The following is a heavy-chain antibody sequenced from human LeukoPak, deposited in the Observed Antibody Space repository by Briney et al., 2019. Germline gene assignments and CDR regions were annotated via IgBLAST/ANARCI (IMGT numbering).Heavy chain of an antibody. CDR3: ARIPMDAYYDSSGYYLDY. Sequence: GGSLRLSCAASGSTFSSYAMHWVRQAPGKGLEWVAVISYDGSNKYYADSVKGRFTISRDNSKNTLYLQMNSLRAEDTAVYYCARIPMDAYYDSSGYYLDYWGQGTLVTVSS. J-gene: IGHJ4*02. V-gene: IGHV3-30-3*01. CDR1: GSTFSSYA. CDR2: ISYDGSNK. D-gene: IGHD3-22*01.